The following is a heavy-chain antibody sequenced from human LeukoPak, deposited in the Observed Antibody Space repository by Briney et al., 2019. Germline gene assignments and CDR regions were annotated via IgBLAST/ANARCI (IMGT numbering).Heavy chain of an antibody. V-gene: IGHV3-23*01. CDR1: GFTFSSYA. D-gene: IGHD6-6*01. CDR2: ISDSGGNT. Sequence: PGGSLRLSCAASGFTFSSYATSWVRQAPWERLQWVSGISDSGGNTYYADSVRGRFTISRDNSKNTLYLQMNSLRAEDTAVYYCARHRSSWLIDYWGQGTLVTVSS. J-gene: IGHJ4*02. CDR3: ARHRSSWLIDY.